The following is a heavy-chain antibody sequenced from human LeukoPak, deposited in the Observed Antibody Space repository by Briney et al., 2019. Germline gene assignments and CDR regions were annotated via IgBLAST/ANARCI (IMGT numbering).Heavy chain of an antibody. CDR2: ISGSGGST. CDR1: GFTFSSYG. D-gene: IGHD3-10*02. Sequence: GGTLRLSCAASGFTFSSYGMSWVRQTPGKGLEWVSAISGSGGSTYYADSVKGRFTISRDNAKNSLYLQMNSLRAEDTAVYYCAELGLTMIGGVWGKGTTVTIS. CDR3: AELGLTMIGGV. V-gene: IGHV3-23*01. J-gene: IGHJ6*03.